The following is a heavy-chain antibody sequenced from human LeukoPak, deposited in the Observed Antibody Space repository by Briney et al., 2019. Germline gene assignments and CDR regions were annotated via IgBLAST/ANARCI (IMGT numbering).Heavy chain of an antibody. CDR3: SKWGDSGFGGPQVYYYGMDV. D-gene: IGHD6-19*01. Sequence: PSETLSLTCTVSGGSISSSSYYWGWIRQPPGKGLEWIGSIYYSGSTYYNPSLKSRVTISVDTSKNRFSLKLSSVTAADTAVYYCSKWGDSGFGGPQVYYYGMDVWGQGTTVTVSS. J-gene: IGHJ6*02. CDR2: IYYSGST. V-gene: IGHV4-39*07. CDR1: GGSISSSSYY.